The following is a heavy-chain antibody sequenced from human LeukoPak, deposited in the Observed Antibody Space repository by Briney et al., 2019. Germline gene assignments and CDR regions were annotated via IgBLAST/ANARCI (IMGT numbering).Heavy chain of an antibody. CDR2: IYYSGST. Sequence: SQTLFLNCSVSGDSISSAGNYWSWIRQHPGKDLEWIGYIYYSGSTYYNPSLKSRVTISKDTSKDQFSLKLSSVTAADTAVYYCTRAGYYYDGSGSPTLYAFDIWGQGTMVTVSS. J-gene: IGHJ3*02. CDR1: GDSISSAGNY. D-gene: IGHD3-22*01. CDR3: TRAGYYYDGSGSPTLYAFDI. V-gene: IGHV4-31*03.